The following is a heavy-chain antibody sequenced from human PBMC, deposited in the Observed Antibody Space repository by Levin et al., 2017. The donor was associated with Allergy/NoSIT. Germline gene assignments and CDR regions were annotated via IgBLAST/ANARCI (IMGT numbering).Heavy chain of an antibody. CDR1: GFTFSSYS. D-gene: IGHD3-10*02. Sequence: GGSLRLSCAASGFTFSSYSMNWVRQAPGKGLEWVSYISSSSSTIYYADSVKGRFTISRDNAKNSLYLQMNSLRDEDTAVYYCARDNYYVRGPPENWFDPWGQGTLVTVSS. CDR2: ISSSSSTI. CDR3: ARDNYYVRGPPENWFDP. J-gene: IGHJ5*02. V-gene: IGHV3-48*02.